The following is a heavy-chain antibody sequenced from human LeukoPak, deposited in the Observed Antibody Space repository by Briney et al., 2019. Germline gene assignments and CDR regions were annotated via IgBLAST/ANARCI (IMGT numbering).Heavy chain of an antibody. J-gene: IGHJ4*02. V-gene: IGHV3-53*01. Sequence: PGGSLRLSCAATGFSVSNNYMSWVRRAPGKGLEWVSVIYSGGSTFYTDSVKGRFTISRDNSKNTLYLQMNSLRAEDTAVYYCARDEGSTWPPTDYWGQGTLVTVSS. CDR3: ARDEGSTWPPTDY. D-gene: IGHD6-13*01. CDR2: IYSGGST. CDR1: GFSVSNNY.